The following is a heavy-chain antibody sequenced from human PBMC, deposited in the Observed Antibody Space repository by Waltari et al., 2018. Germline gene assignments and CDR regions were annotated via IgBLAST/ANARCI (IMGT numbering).Heavy chain of an antibody. CDR3: ARPIGGSSWTIVHWTEYNWFDP. D-gene: IGHD6-13*01. CDR1: GGSISSSSYY. Sequence: QLQLQESGPGLVKPSETLSLTCTVSGGSISSSSYYWGWIRQPPGTGLEWIGSIYYSGSTYYNPSLKSRVTISVDTSKNQFSLKLSSVTAADTAVYYCARPIGGSSWTIVHWTEYNWFDPWGQGTLVTVSS. J-gene: IGHJ5*02. V-gene: IGHV4-39*01. CDR2: IYYSGST.